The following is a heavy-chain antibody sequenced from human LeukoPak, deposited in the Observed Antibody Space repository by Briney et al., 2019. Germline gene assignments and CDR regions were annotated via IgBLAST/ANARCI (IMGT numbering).Heavy chain of an antibody. CDR3: ARGPFSRDNFDY. D-gene: IGHD5-24*01. CDR1: GFTLKNYR. Sequence: GGSLRLSCAASGFTLKNYRMSWVRQAPGKGLEWVADIKKDGSEEYYVGSVKGRFTISRDNAKNSLFLQMSSLRAEDTAIYYCARGPFSRDNFDYWGQGTLATVSS. J-gene: IGHJ4*02. V-gene: IGHV3-7*03. CDR2: IKKDGSEE.